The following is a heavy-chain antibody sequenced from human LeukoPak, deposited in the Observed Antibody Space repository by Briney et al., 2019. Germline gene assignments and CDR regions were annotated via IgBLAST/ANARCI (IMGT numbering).Heavy chain of an antibody. V-gene: IGHV4-34*01. Sequence: SETLSLTCAVYGGSFSGYNWSWIRQPPGKGLEWIGEINHSGSTNYNPSLKSRVTISVDTSKNQFSLKLSSVTAADTAVYYCARVVGSGWQRGWFDPWGQGTLVTVSS. CDR2: INHSGST. CDR3: ARVVGSGWQRGWFDP. D-gene: IGHD6-19*01. J-gene: IGHJ5*02. CDR1: GGSFSGYN.